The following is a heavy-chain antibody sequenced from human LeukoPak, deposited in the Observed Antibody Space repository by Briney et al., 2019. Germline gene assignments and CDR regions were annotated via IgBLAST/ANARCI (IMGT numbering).Heavy chain of an antibody. Sequence: SETLSLTCTVSGGSISSSSYYWGWIRQPPGKGLEWIGSIYYSGSTYYNPSLKSRVTISVDTSKNQFSLKLSSVTAADTAVYYCARHSGRHWTTWYYYYYMDVWGKGTTVTVSS. CDR2: IYYSGST. V-gene: IGHV4-39*07. CDR1: GGSISSSSYY. D-gene: IGHD1-26*01. CDR3: ARHSGRHWTTWYYYYYMDV. J-gene: IGHJ6*03.